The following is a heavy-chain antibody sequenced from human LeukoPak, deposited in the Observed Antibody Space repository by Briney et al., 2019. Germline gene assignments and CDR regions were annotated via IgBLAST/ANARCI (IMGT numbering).Heavy chain of an antibody. V-gene: IGHV1-46*01. CDR1: GYTFTSYY. Sequence: ASVKVSCKASGYTFTSYYMHWVRQAPGQGLEWMGIINPSGGSTSYAQKFQGRVTMTRDMSTSTVYMELSSLRSEDTAVYYCARTLNDWVDDYWGQGTLVTVSS. CDR3: ARTLNDWVDDY. D-gene: IGHD3-9*01. CDR2: INPSGGST. J-gene: IGHJ4*02.